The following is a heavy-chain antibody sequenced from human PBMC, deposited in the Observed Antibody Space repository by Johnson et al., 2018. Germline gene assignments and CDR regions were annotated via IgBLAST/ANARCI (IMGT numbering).Heavy chain of an antibody. CDR2: ISYDGSNK. Sequence: VQLVESGGGVVQPGRSLRLSCAASGFTFSSYGMHWVRQAPGKGLEWVAVISYDGSNKYYADSVKGRFTISRDNSKNTLYLQMNSLRAEDPAVYYCANDRNRRSQVFAFEIWGQGTMVTVSS. J-gene: IGHJ3*02. CDR3: ANDRNRRSQVFAFEI. V-gene: IGHV3-30*18. CDR1: GFTFSSYG. D-gene: IGHD1-14*01.